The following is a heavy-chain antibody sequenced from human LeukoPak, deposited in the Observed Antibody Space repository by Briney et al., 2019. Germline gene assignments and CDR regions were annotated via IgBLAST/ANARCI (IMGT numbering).Heavy chain of an antibody. Sequence: GGSLRLSCAASEFIVSSNYMSWVRQAPGKGLEWVSVIYSGGSTDYADSVKGRFTISRDDSKNTLYLQMNSLEVEDTAVYYCARALPAAGCSSTSCPPLDYWGQGTLVAVSS. CDR1: EFIVSSNY. J-gene: IGHJ4*02. CDR3: ARALPAAGCSSTSCPPLDY. CDR2: IYSGGST. V-gene: IGHV3-66*01. D-gene: IGHD2-2*01.